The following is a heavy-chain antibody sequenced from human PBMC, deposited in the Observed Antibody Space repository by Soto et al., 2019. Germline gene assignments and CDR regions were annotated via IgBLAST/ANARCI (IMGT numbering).Heavy chain of an antibody. CDR2: IYYSGST. Sequence: SETLSLTATVSGRSISSYYWSWIRQPPGKGLEWIGYIYYSGSTNYNPSLKSRVTISVDTSKNQFSLKLSSVTAADTAVYYCAREYPNYFDYWGQGTLVTVSS. D-gene: IGHD2-2*02. CDR1: GRSISSYY. V-gene: IGHV4-59*01. CDR3: AREYPNYFDY. J-gene: IGHJ4*02.